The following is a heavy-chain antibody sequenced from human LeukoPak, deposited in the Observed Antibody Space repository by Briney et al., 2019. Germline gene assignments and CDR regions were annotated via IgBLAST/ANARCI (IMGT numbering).Heavy chain of an antibody. D-gene: IGHD3-16*01. CDR3: ARLGRPAAFDI. J-gene: IGHJ3*02. CDR2: IYFSGNT. V-gene: IGHV4-59*08. CDR1: GGSISTYY. Sequence: SETLSLTCTVSGGSISTYYWSWIRQPPGKGLEWIGYIYFSGNTNYNPSLKSRVTISVDTSKNQFSLKLTSVTAADTALYHCARLGRPAAFDIWGQGTMVTVSP.